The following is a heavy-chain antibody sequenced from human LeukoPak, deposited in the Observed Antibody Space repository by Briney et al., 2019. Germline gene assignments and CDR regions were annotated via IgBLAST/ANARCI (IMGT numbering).Heavy chain of an antibody. CDR1: GVTFSSYD. J-gene: IGHJ6*03. CDR3: ARGAAAGRYDYYYMDV. Sequence: QSGGSLRLSCAASGVTFSSYDMNWVRQAPGKGLEWVSYISSSSRTIYYADSVKGRFTISRDNAKNSLYLQMNSLRGEDTAVYYCARGAAAGRYDYYYMDVWGKGTTVTVSS. D-gene: IGHD6-13*01. V-gene: IGHV3-48*04. CDR2: ISSSSRTI.